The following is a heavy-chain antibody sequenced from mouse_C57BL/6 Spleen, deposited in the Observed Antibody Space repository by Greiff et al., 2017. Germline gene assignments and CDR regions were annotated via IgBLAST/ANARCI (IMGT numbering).Heavy chain of an antibody. CDR3: ASSRHSAMDY. V-gene: IGHV1-18*01. J-gene: IGHJ4*01. Sequence: VQLKQSGPELVKPGASVKIPCKASEYTFTDYNMDWVKQSHGKSLEWIGDINPNNGGTIYNKKFKGKATLTVDKSSSTAYMELRSLTSEDTAVYYCASSRHSAMDYWGQGTSVTVSS. CDR2: INPNNGGT. CDR1: EYTFTDYN.